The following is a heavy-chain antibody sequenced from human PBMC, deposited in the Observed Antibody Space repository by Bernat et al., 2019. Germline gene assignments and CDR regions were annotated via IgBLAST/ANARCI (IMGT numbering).Heavy chain of an antibody. J-gene: IGHJ4*02. Sequence: EVQLVESGGGLVQPGGSLRLSCAASGFTVSSNYMSWVRQAPGKGLEWVSVIYSGGSTYYADSEKGRFTISRDNSKNTLYLQMNSLRAEDTAVYYCAREGGQLGITYFDYWGQGTLVTVSS. CDR3: AREGGQLGITYFDY. V-gene: IGHV3-66*01. CDR2: IYSGGST. D-gene: IGHD6-6*01. CDR1: GFTVSSNY.